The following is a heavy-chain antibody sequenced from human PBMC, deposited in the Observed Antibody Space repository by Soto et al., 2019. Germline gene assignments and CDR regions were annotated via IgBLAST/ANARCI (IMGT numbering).Heavy chain of an antibody. CDR3: ARGPVTMIHDYYYGMDV. CDR2: MNANTGKT. D-gene: IGHD3-22*01. J-gene: IGHJ6*02. Sequence: QVQLVQSGAEVKKPGASVKVSCKASGYTFTNFDINWVRQATGQGLEWMGWMNANTGKTGYAQKFQGRVTMTRDTSISTAYMELSSPRSDDTAVYYCARGPVTMIHDYYYGMDVWGQGTTVTVSS. CDR1: GYTFTNFD. V-gene: IGHV1-8*01.